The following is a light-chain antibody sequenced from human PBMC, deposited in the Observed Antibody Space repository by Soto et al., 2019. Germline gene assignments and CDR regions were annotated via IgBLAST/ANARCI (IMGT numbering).Light chain of an antibody. J-gene: IGKJ1*01. CDR2: DAS. CDR1: QSISVS. Sequence: IQVTQSPSTLSASVGDTVTITFRASQSISVSFAWYQQKPGKAPNLLIYDASTLQGGVPSRFSGSGSGTEFTLTVTSLQPEDFATYFCQQYDKYSTFGHGTTGDIK. CDR3: QQYDKYST. V-gene: IGKV1-5*01.